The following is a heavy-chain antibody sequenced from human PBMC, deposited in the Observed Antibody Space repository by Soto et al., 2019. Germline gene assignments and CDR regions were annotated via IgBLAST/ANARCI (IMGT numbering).Heavy chain of an antibody. CDR3: ARGGRSSGYYYYYGMDV. Sequence: SETLSLTCAVYGGSFSGYYWSWIRQPPGKGLEWIGEINHSGSTNYNPSLKSRVTISVDTSKNQFSLKLSSVTAADTAVYYCARGGRSSGYYYYYGMDVWGQGTTVTVSS. D-gene: IGHD3-22*01. CDR2: INHSGST. CDR1: GGSFSGYY. J-gene: IGHJ6*02. V-gene: IGHV4-34*01.